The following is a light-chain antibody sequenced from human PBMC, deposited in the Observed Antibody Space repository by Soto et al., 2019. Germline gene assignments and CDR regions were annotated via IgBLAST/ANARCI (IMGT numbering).Light chain of an antibody. J-gene: IGKJ4*01. CDR3: QKYDHAPLT. CDR1: QDISTY. Sequence: DIQMTQAPSSLSASVGDRVTITCRARQDISTYLAWYQQKPGKVPKLLISAAYTLQSGVPPRFSGSGSGTDFTLISSRLQAEDVANYCSQKYDHAPLTFGGGTKVEIK. CDR2: AAY. V-gene: IGKV1-27*01.